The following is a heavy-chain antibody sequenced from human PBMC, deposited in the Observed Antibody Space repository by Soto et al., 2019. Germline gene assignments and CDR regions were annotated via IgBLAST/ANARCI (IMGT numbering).Heavy chain of an antibody. J-gene: IGHJ4*01. V-gene: IGHV1-18*01. CDR1: GYTFSSYG. D-gene: IGHD3-10*01. CDR2: ISANKGNT. Sequence: ASGKVSGDASGYTFSSYGIGWERQAPGQGPEWMAWISANKGNTNYAQKLQGRVTLTTDTSTSTAYMELRSLRSDDTAVYYCTRDMGWYYFVPNDYWGHGTLVTVSP. CDR3: TRDMGWYYFVPNDY.